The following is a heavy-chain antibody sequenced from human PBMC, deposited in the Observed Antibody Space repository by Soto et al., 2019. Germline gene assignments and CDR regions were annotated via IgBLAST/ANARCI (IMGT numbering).Heavy chain of an antibody. J-gene: IGHJ3*02. CDR2: ISYDGGNK. Sequence: QVQLVESGGGVVQPGRSLRLSCAASGFTFSRYCMHRVRQAPGKGLEWVAVISYDGGNKYYADSVKGRCTISRDKSKNTLYLQKNSRRAEDTAVYYCAKAIIEVRSSGRPLPGHHDAFDIWGQGTMVTVSS. V-gene: IGHV3-30*18. D-gene: IGHD1-26*01. CDR3: AKAIIEVRSSGRPLPGHHDAFDI. CDR1: GFTFSRYC.